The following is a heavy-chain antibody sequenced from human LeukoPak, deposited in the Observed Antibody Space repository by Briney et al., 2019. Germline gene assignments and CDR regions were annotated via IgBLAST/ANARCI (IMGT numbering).Heavy chain of an antibody. CDR1: GGSISGYH. V-gene: IGHV4-59*01. Sequence: SETLSLTCTVSGGSISGYHWSWIRQPPGKGLEWIGYIYYSGSTNYKPSLKSRVTMSVDTSKNRFSLKLSSVTAADTAVYYCAREGVTHNWFDPWGQGTLVTVSS. CDR3: AREGVTHNWFDP. CDR2: IYYSGST. J-gene: IGHJ5*02. D-gene: IGHD4-11*01.